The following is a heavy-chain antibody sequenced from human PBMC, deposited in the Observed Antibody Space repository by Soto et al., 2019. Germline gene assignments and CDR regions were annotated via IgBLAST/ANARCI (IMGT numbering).Heavy chain of an antibody. D-gene: IGHD6-19*01. CDR2: ISNAGLNI. CDR1: GFTFSAYT. J-gene: IGHJ4*02. Sequence: QVQLVESGGGVVQPGRSLRLSCSASGFTFSAYTMHWVRQAPGKGLECVAAISNAGLNIHFADSVKGRFTISRDNSKNTLYLQMNSLRPEDTAVYYCAREWSLSVAAAGYWGQGTLVTVSS. V-gene: IGHV3-30-3*01. CDR3: AREWSLSVAAAGY.